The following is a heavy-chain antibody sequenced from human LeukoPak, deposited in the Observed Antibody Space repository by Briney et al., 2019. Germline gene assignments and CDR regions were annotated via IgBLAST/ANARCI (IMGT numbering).Heavy chain of an antibody. V-gene: IGHV4-61*05. Sequence: SETLSLTCTVSGGSISSSSYYWGWIRQPPGKGLEWIGYIYYSGSTNYNPSLKSRVTISVDTSKSQFSLKLSSVTAADTAVYYCARLLRQQPLPYYYYGMDVWGQGTTVTVSS. CDR1: GGSISSSSYY. D-gene: IGHD6-25*01. CDR3: ARLLRQQPLPYYYYGMDV. CDR2: IYYSGST. J-gene: IGHJ6*02.